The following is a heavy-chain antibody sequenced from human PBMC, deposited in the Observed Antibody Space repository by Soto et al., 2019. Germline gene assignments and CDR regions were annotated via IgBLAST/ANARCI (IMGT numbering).Heavy chain of an antibody. CDR3: ARTKNLGYCSGCSCSVGGHWFDP. CDR1: GGTFSSYA. CDR2: IIPIFGTA. D-gene: IGHD2-15*01. J-gene: IGHJ5*02. Sequence: SVKVSCKASGGTFSSYAISWVRQAPGQGLGWMGGIIPIFGTANYAQKFQGRVTITADKSTSTAYMELSSLRSEDTAVYYCARTKNLGYCSGCSCSVGGHWFDPWGQGTLVTVSS. V-gene: IGHV1-69*06.